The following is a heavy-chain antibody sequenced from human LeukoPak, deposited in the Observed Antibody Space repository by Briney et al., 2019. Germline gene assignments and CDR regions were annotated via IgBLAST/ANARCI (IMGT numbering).Heavy chain of an antibody. J-gene: IGHJ4*02. CDR3: ARGSIPPDY. CDR2: ISSSGTTI. D-gene: IGHD2-21*01. CDR1: GFTFSSYE. V-gene: IGHV3-48*03. Sequence: GGSLRLSCVASGFTFSSYEMNWVHQAPGKGLEWVSYISSSGTTIYYTDSVKGRFTISRDNSKNSLYLQMNSLRAEDTAVYYCARGSIPPDYWGQGTLVTVSS.